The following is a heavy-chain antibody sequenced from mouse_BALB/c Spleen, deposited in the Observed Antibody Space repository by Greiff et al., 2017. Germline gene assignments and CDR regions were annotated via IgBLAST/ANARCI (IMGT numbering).Heavy chain of an antibody. CDR1: GFTFSNYW. CDR2: IRLKSNNYAT. D-gene: IGHD2-14*01. V-gene: IGHV6-6*02. Sequence: EVKLEESGGGLVQPGGSMKLSCVASGFTFSNYWMNWVRQSPEKGLEWVAEIRLKSNNYATHYAESVKGRFTISRDDSKSSVYLQMNNLRAEDTGIYYCTRGRYDIYAMDYWGQGTSVTVSS. CDR3: TRGRYDIYAMDY. J-gene: IGHJ4*01.